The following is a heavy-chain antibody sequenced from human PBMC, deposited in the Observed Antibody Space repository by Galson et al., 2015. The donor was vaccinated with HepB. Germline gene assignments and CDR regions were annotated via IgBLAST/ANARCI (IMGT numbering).Heavy chain of an antibody. CDR2: IYHSGST. D-gene: IGHD6-19*01. J-gene: IGHJ5*02. Sequence: CAVSGGSISSSNWWSWVRQPPGKGLEWIGEIYHSGSTNYNPSLKSRVTISVDKSKNQFSLKLSSVTAADTAVYYCARDGAVAGPPGWFDPWGQGTLVTVSS. CDR3: ARDGAVAGPPGWFDP. V-gene: IGHV4-4*02. CDR1: GGSISSSNW.